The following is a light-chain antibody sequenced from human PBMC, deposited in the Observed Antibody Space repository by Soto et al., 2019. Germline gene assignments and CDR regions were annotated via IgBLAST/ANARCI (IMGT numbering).Light chain of an antibody. CDR1: SSDIGSYNL. Sequence: QSALTQPASVSGSPGQSITISCSGTSSDIGSYNLVSWYQQHPGKAPKAILYEGTKRPSGVSNRFSGSKSGNTASLTISGLQADDEADYYCCSYAGTSTYEFGGGTKVTGL. CDR3: CSYAGTSTYE. J-gene: IGLJ2*01. CDR2: EGT. V-gene: IGLV2-23*01.